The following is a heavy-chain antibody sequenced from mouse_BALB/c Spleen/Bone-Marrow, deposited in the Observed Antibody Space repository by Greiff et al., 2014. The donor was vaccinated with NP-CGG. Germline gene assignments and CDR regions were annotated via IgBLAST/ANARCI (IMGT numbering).Heavy chain of an antibody. V-gene: IGHV5-17*02. CDR1: GFTFSSFG. CDR2: ISSGSSII. Sequence: VQLQQSGGGLVQPGGSRKLSCAAPGFTFSSFGMHWVRQAPEKGLEWVAYISSGSSIIYYADTVKGRLTISRDDPKNTLFLQMTSLRSEDTAMYYCTRGGNWDDFDYWGQGTTLTVSS. CDR3: TRGGNWDDFDY. J-gene: IGHJ2*01. D-gene: IGHD4-1*01.